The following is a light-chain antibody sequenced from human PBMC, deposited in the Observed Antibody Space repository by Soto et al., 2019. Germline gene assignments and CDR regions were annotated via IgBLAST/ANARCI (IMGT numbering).Light chain of an antibody. CDR2: EVS. J-gene: IGLJ2*01. CDR1: SSDVGSYNR. CDR3: SSYTSSSTLVV. Sequence: QSALTQPPSVSGSPGQSVTISCTGTSSDVGSYNRVSWYQQPPGTAPKLMIYEVSNRPSGVPDRFSGSKSGNTAPLTISGLQAEDEADYYCSSYTSSSTLVVFGGGTKLTV. V-gene: IGLV2-18*02.